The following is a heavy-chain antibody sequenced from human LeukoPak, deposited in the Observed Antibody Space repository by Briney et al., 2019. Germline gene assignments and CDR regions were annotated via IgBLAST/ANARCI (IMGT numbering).Heavy chain of an antibody. D-gene: IGHD2-15*01. J-gene: IGHJ4*02. V-gene: IGHV1-46*01. CDR2: INPSGGST. Sequence: GASVKVSCKASGYTFTSYYMHRVRQAPGQGPEWMGIINPSGGSTSYAQKFQGRVTMTRDTSTSTVYMELSSLRSEDTAVYYCARDGPYCSGGSCYLFDYWGQGTLVTVSS. CDR1: GYTFTSYY. CDR3: ARDGPYCSGGSCYLFDY.